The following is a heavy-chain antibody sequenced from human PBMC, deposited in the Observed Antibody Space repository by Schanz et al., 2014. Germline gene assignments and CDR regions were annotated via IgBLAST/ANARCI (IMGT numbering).Heavy chain of an antibody. D-gene: IGHD3-10*01. J-gene: IGHJ5*02. CDR1: GFTFSSYG. V-gene: IGHV3-30*02. Sequence: QVQLVESGGGVVQPGGSLRLSCAASGFTFSSYGMHWVRQAPGKGLEWVTFIRFDGSDKYYADSVKGRFSVSRDNSKNTLYLQMNSLRADDTAVYYSAKDQLANYRGSGYNWFPPWGQGTLLSVSS. CDR2: IRFDGSDK. CDR3: AKDQLANYRGSGYNWFPP.